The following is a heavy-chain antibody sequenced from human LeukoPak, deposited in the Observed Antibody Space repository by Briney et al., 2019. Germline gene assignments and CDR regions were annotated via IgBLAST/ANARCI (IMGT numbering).Heavy chain of an antibody. D-gene: IGHD3-22*01. CDR3: AKDASLYYYDSSGRGGY. J-gene: IGHJ4*02. V-gene: IGHV3-23*01. CDR1: GFTFSSYA. CDR2: ISGSGGST. Sequence: PGRSLRLSCAASGFTFSSYAMSWVSQAPGKGLEWVSAISGSGGSTYYADSVKGRFTISRDNSKNTLYLQMNSLRAEDTAVYYCAKDASLYYYDSSGRGGYWGQGTLVTVSS.